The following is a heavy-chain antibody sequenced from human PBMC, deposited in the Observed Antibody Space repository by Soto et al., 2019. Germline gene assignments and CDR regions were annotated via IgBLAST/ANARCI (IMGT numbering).Heavy chain of an antibody. CDR1: GGSISSYY. Sequence: SETLSLTCTVSGGSISSYYWSWIRQPPGKGLEWIGYIYYSGSTNYNPSLKSRVTISVDTSKNQFSLKLSSVTAADTAVYYCARGHPYYVFWSGSYGMDVWGQGTTVTVSS. D-gene: IGHD3-3*01. J-gene: IGHJ6*02. CDR2: IYYSGST. CDR3: ARGHPYYVFWSGSYGMDV. V-gene: IGHV4-59*01.